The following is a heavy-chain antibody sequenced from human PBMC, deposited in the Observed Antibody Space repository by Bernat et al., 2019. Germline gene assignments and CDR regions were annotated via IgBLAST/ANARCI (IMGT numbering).Heavy chain of an antibody. V-gene: IGHV3-30*04. CDR2: ISSDGSKD. CDR1: GFTFSFYS. Sequence: QVHLVESGGGVVQPGGSLRLSCAASGFTFSFYSMHWVRRAPGKGLEWVSVISSDGSKDYYADSVKGRFTISRDNSKNTMYLQMNSVRAEYTALYYCARVESTSSSYYFDYWGQGTLVTVSS. J-gene: IGHJ4*02. D-gene: IGHD3-3*01. CDR3: ARVESTSSSYYFDY.